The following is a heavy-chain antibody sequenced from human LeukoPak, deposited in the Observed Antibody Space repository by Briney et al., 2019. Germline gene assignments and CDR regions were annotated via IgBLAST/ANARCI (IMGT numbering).Heavy chain of an antibody. D-gene: IGHD4-17*01. J-gene: IGHJ4*02. CDR1: GGSIRSYY. Sequence: KPSETLSLTYTVSGGSIRSYYWSWIRQPPGKGLEWIGYIYYSGSTNYNPSLKSRVSISVDTSKNQFSLKLSSVTAADTAVYYCARTGSTVTMLYPFDHWGQGTLVTVSS. CDR2: IYYSGST. V-gene: IGHV4-59*01. CDR3: ARTGSTVTMLYPFDH.